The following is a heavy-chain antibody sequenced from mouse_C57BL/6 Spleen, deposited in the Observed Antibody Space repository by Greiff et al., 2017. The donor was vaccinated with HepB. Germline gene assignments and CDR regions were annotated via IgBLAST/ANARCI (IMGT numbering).Heavy chain of an antibody. CDR3: ARWLLLDYYAMDY. J-gene: IGHJ4*01. CDR2: ISYDGSN. Sequence: DVKLQESGPGLVKPSQSLSLTCSVTGYSITSGYYWNWIRQFPGNKLEWMGYISYDGSNNYNPSLKHRISITRDTSKNQFFLKLNSVTTEDTATYYCARWLLLDYYAMDYWGQGTSVTVSS. CDR1: GYSITSGYY. V-gene: IGHV3-6*01. D-gene: IGHD2-3*01.